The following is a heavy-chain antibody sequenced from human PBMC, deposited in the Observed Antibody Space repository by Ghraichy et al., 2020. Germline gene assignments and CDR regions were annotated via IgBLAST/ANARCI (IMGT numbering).Heavy chain of an antibody. CDR2: IYHSGST. V-gene: IGHV4-4*02. J-gene: IGHJ3*02. Sequence: SETLSLTCAVSGGSISSSNWWSWVRRPPGKGLEWIGEIYHSGSTNYNPSLKSRVTISVDKSKNQFSLKLSSVTAADTAVYYCARGFVLLWFGEGQNAFDIWGQGTMVTVSS. D-gene: IGHD3-10*01. CDR3: ARGFVLLWFGEGQNAFDI. CDR1: GGSISSSNW.